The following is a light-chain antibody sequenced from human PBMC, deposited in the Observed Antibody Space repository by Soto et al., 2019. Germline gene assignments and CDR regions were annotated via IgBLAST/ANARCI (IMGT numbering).Light chain of an antibody. Sequence: IVMTPSPATLSVSPGERANLSCRAGQTIYSNVAWYQQTPGQAPRLLIYGASSRATGIPDRFSGSGSGTDFTLTISRLEPEDFAVYYCQQYGSSWTFGQGTKVDIK. V-gene: IGKV3-20*01. CDR1: QTIYSN. J-gene: IGKJ1*01. CDR3: QQYGSSWT. CDR2: GAS.